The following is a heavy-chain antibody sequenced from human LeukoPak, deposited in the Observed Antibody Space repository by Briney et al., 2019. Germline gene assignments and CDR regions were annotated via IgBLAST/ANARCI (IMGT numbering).Heavy chain of an antibody. CDR1: GFTFSSYS. V-gene: IGHV3-21*01. CDR3: ASAAAGTVNTDP. J-gene: IGHJ5*02. D-gene: IGHD6-13*01. Sequence: GGSLRLSCAASGFTFSSYSMNWVRQAPEKGLEWVSSISSSSSYIYYADSVKGRFTISRDNAKNSLYLQMNSLRAEDTAVYYCASAAAGTVNTDPWGQGTLVTVSS. CDR2: ISSSSSYI.